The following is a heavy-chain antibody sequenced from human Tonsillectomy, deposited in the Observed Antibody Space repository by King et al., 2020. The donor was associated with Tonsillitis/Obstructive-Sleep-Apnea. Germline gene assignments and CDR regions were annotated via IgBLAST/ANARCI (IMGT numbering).Heavy chain of an antibody. Sequence: VQLVESGAEVKKPGASVTVSCKASGYTFTSYYMHWVRQAPGQGLEWMGIINPSGGSTSYAQKFQGRVTMTRDTSTGTVYMELSRLRSEDTAVYYCARLITFGGVIAHAFDIWGQGTMVTVSS. V-gene: IGHV1-46*01. CDR2: INPSGGST. CDR3: ARLITFGGVIAHAFDI. J-gene: IGHJ3*02. CDR1: GYTFTSYY. D-gene: IGHD3-16*02.